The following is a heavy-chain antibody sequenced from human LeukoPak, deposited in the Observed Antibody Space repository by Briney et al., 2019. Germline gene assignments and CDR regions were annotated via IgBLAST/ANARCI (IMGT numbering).Heavy chain of an antibody. V-gene: IGHV3-9*01. CDR3: AKDRGSTYSSSWYVLDY. J-gene: IGHJ4*02. CDR2: ISWNSGSI. Sequence: GGSLRLSCAASGFTFDDYAMHWVRQAPWKGLEWASGISWNSGSIGYADSVKGRFTISRDNAKNSLYLQMNSLRAEDTALYYCAKDRGSTYSSSWYVLDYWGQGTLVTVSS. CDR1: GFTFDDYA. D-gene: IGHD6-13*01.